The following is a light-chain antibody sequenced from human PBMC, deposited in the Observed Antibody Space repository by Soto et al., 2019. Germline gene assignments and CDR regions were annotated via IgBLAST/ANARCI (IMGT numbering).Light chain of an antibody. CDR2: EGT. Sequence: QSALTQPASVSGSAGQSITISCSGTMRDVGAYNLVSWYQQHPGTAPKLIIYEGTQRPSGVSSRFSGSKSGNTASLTISGLQAEDEADYYCCSYASSSSYVFGTGTKLTVL. V-gene: IGLV2-23*01. CDR3: CSYASSSSYV. CDR1: MRDVGAYNL. J-gene: IGLJ1*01.